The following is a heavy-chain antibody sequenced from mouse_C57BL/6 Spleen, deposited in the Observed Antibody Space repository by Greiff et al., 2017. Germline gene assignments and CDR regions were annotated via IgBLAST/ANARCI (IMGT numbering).Heavy chain of an antibody. CDR1: GFSLSTFGMG. J-gene: IGHJ4*01. V-gene: IGHV8-8*01. D-gene: IGHD2-5*01. CDR2: SWWDDDK. CDR3: ARKDYSNLMDY. Sequence: QVTLKVSGPGILQPSQTLSLTCSFSGFSLSTFGMGVGWIRQPSGKGLEWLAHSWWDDDKYYNPALKSRLTISKYTSKNQVFLKIANVYTADTATYYCARKDYSNLMDYWGQGTSVTVSS.